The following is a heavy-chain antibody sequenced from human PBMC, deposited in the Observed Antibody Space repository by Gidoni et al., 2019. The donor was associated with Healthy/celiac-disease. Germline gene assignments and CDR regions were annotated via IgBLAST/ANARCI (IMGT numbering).Heavy chain of an antibody. CDR2: ISYDGSNK. D-gene: IGHD6-13*01. V-gene: IGHV3-30*04. CDR1: GFTFSSYA. CDR3: AREGIAAAGPVDY. Sequence: QVQLVESGGGVVQPGRSLRLSCAASGFTFSSYAMHWVRQAPGKGLEWVAVISYDGSNKYYADSGKGRFTISRDNSKNTLYLQMNSLRAEDTAVYYCAREGIAAAGPVDYWGQGTLVTVSS. J-gene: IGHJ4*02.